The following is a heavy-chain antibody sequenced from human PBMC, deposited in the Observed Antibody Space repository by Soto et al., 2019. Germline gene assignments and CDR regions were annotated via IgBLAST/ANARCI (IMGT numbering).Heavy chain of an antibody. CDR2: ISSSSSTI. D-gene: IGHD1-7*01. J-gene: IGHJ4*02. CDR1: GFTFSSYS. CDR3: ARDRWKGWSEL. V-gene: IGHV3-48*01. Sequence: EVQLVESGGGLVQPGGSLRLSCAASGFTFSSYSMNWVRQAPGKGLEWVSYISSSSSTIYYADSVKGRFTISRDNAKNSLYLQMNSLRAEDTAVYYCARDRWKGWSELWGQGTLVTVSS.